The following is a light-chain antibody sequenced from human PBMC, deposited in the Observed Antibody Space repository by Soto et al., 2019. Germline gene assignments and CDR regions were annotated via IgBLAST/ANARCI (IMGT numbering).Light chain of an antibody. CDR2: RNN. CDR3: AAWDDSLSGPV. V-gene: IGLV1-47*01. Sequence: QSVLTQQPSASGTPGQRVTISCSGSSSNIGINNVYWYQQLPGTAPKLLVYRNNQRPSGVPDRFSGSKSGTSASLAISGLRSDDEADYYCAAWDDSLSGPVFGGGTQLTVL. CDR1: SSNIGINN. J-gene: IGLJ3*02.